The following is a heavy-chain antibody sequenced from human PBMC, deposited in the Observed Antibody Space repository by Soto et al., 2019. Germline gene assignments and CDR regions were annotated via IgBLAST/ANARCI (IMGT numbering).Heavy chain of an antibody. J-gene: IGHJ4*02. D-gene: IGHD4-17*01. Sequence: GGSLRLSCAASGFTFSSYAMSWVRQAPGKGLEWVSAISGSGGSTYYADSVKGRFTISRDNSKKTLYLQMNSLRAEDTAVYYCATDEIYGDYAYFDYWGQGTLVTVSS. V-gene: IGHV3-23*01. CDR2: ISGSGGST. CDR3: ATDEIYGDYAYFDY. CDR1: GFTFSSYA.